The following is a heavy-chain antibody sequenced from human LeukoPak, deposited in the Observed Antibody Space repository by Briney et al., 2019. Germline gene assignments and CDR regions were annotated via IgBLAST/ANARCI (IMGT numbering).Heavy chain of an antibody. Sequence: SVKVSCKASGFTFTRSAMQWVRQARGQRLEWIGWIVVGSGNTNYAQKFQERVTITRVMSTSTAYMELSSLRYEDTAVYYCAADAVYYYGSGSYDYWGQGTLVTVSS. V-gene: IGHV1-58*02. D-gene: IGHD3-10*01. CDR3: AADAVYYYGSGSYDY. J-gene: IGHJ4*02. CDR1: GFTFTRSA. CDR2: IVVGSGNT.